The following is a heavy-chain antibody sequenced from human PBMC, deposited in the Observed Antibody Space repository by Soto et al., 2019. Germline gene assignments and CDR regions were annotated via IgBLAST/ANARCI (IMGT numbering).Heavy chain of an antibody. V-gene: IGHV1-8*01. CDR1: GYTFTSYD. D-gene: IGHD3-3*01. Sequence: SPVKVSCKAPGYTFTSYDINRVLQATGKGLEWMGWMNPNSGNTGYAQKFQGRVTMTRNTSISTAYMELSSLRSEDTAVYYCASRQVYDDVGSGYYTDWFDPWGKGTLVPVSS. CDR3: ASRQVYDDVGSGYYTDWFDP. J-gene: IGHJ5*02. CDR2: MNPNSGNT.